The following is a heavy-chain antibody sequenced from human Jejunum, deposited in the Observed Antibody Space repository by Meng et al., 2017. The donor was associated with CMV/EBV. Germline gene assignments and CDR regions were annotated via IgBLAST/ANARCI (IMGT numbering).Heavy chain of an antibody. Sequence: LISFSMNWVRQAPGKGLEWVSSISSYSSHIYYADSVKGRFTISRDNAKNSLYLQMNSLRAEDTAVYYCATLISSPDYDYYYGMDVWGQGTTVTVSS. CDR2: ISSYSSHI. CDR3: ATLISSPDYDYYYGMDV. D-gene: IGHD3-10*01. V-gene: IGHV3-21*01. J-gene: IGHJ6*02. CDR1: LISFS.